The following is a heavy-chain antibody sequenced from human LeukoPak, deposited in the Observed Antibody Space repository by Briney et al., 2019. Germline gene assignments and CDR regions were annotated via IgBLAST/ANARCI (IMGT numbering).Heavy chain of an antibody. J-gene: IGHJ5*02. Sequence: PGGSLRLSCAASGFTFSSYGMHWVRQAPGKGLEWVAVISYDGSNKYYADSVKGRFTISRDNSKNTLYLQMNSLRAEDTAVYYCAKGDVGHYSWFAPWGQGTLVTVSS. CDR3: AKGDVGHYSWFAP. CDR1: GFTFSSYG. CDR2: ISYDGSNK. V-gene: IGHV3-30*18.